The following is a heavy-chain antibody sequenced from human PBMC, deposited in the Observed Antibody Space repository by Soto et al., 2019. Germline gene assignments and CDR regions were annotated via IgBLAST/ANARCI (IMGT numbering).Heavy chain of an antibody. J-gene: IGHJ6*02. CDR1: GYTFTSYG. D-gene: IGHD6-13*01. CDR3: ARDVDAAGCYYYYYGMDV. CDR2: ISAYNGNT. V-gene: IGHV1-18*01. Sequence: QVQLVQSGAEVKKPGASVKVSCKASGYTFTSYGISWVRQAPGQGLEWMGWISAYNGNTNYAQKLQGRVTMTTDTSTSTAYMELRSLRSDDTAVYYCARDVDAAGCYYYYYGMDVWGQGTTVTVSS.